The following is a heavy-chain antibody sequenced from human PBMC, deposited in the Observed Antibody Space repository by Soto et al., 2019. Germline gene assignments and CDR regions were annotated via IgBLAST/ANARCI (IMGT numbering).Heavy chain of an antibody. D-gene: IGHD3-22*01. V-gene: IGHV1-69*13. Sequence: SVKVSCKASGGTFSTYAIDWVRQAPGQGLEWMGGIIPLFGTAKCAQNFQGRITITADESTNTAYMELRSLRSQDTAVYYCARGVHYDSSGYYYFYWGQGTLVTVSS. CDR3: ARGVHYDSSGYYYFY. CDR2: IIPLFGTA. CDR1: GGTFSTYA. J-gene: IGHJ4*02.